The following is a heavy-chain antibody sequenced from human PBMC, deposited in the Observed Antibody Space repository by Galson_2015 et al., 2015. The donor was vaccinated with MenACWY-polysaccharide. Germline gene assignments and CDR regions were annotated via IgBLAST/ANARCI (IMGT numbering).Heavy chain of an antibody. Sequence: SLRLSCAASGFSLGAWYMSWIRQAPGKGLEWLSYISKSGDSIYYGDSVKGRFAISRDNAKNSLYPQLNSLEVEDTAIYYCARGHYGLDVSGQWTTVTVSS. CDR2: ISKSGDSI. V-gene: IGHV3-11*01. CDR1: GFSLGAWY. J-gene: IGHJ6*02. CDR3: ARGHYGLDV.